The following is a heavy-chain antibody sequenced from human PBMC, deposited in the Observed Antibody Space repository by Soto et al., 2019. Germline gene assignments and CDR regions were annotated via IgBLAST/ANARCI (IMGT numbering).Heavy chain of an antibody. D-gene: IGHD3-3*01. CDR1: GFTFSSYA. V-gene: IGHV3-23*01. Sequence: GGSLRLSCAASGFTFSSYAMSWVRQAPGKGLEWVSAISGSGGSTYYADSVKGRFTISRDNSKNTLYLQMNSLRAEDTAVYYCAKRWAGGYYIREDYYGMDVWGQGTTVTVSS. J-gene: IGHJ6*02. CDR3: AKRWAGGYYIREDYYGMDV. CDR2: ISGSGGST.